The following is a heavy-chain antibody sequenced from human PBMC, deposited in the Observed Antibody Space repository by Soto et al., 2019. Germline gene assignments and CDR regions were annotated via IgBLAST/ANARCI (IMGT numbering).Heavy chain of an antibody. CDR2: IYYSGST. CDR3: TTDSYSSITIVRFDY. CDR1: GGSISSSSYY. D-gene: IGHD2-2*01. J-gene: IGHJ4*01. Sequence: PSETLSLTCTVSGGSISSSSYYWGWIRQPPGKGLEWIGSIYYSGSTYYNPSLKSRVTISVDTSKNQFSLKLSSVTAADTAVYYCTTDSYSSITIVRFDYWGHGTLVTVSS. V-gene: IGHV4-39*03.